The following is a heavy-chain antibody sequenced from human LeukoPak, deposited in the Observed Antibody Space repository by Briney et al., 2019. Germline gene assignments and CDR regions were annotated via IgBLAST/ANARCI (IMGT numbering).Heavy chain of an antibody. CDR3: ARDYLVVPAAMWWFDP. D-gene: IGHD2-2*01. CDR2: ISSSGSNM. CDR1: GFTFSGYS. Sequence: GGSLRLSCAASGFTFSGYSMNWVRQAPGKGLDWVSSISSSGSNMFYADSVKGRFTVSRDNAKNSLYLQMNSLRAEDTALYYCARDYLVVPAAMWWFDPRGQGTLVTVSS. J-gene: IGHJ5*02. V-gene: IGHV3-21*01.